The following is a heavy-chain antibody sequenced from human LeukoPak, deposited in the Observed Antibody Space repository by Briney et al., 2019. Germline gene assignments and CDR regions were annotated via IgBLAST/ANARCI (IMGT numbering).Heavy chain of an antibody. CDR3: ARDKATYATMVRGPYGMDV. Sequence: SETLSLTCTVSGGSISSYYWSWIRQSPGKGLEWIGYIYYSGSTNYNPSLKSRVTISVDTSKNQFSLKLSSVTAADTAVYYCARDKATYATMVRGPYGMDVWGQGTTVTVSS. CDR1: GGSISSYY. CDR2: IYYSGST. J-gene: IGHJ6*02. V-gene: IGHV4-59*01. D-gene: IGHD3-10*01.